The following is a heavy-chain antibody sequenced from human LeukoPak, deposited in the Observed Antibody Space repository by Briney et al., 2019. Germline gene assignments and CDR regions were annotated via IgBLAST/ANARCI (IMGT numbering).Heavy chain of an antibody. D-gene: IGHD6-13*01. Sequence: SETLSLTCTVSGGSISSSSYYWGWIRQPPGKGLEWIGSIYYSGSTYYNPSLKSRVTISVDTSKNQFSLKLSSVTAADTAVYYCARTREGDSSSWYLFDYWGQGTLVTVSS. CDR3: ARTREGDSSSWYLFDY. J-gene: IGHJ4*02. CDR1: GGSISSSSYY. CDR2: IYYSGST. V-gene: IGHV4-39*07.